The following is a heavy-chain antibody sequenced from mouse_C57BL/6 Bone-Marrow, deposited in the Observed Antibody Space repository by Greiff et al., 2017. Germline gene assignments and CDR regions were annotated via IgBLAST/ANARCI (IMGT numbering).Heavy chain of an antibody. V-gene: IGHV1-63*01. CDR2: IYPGGGYT. Sequence: QVHVTQSGAELVRPGTSVKMSCKASGYTFTNYWIGWAKQRPGHGLEWIGDIYPGGGYTNYNEKFKGKATLTADKSSSTAYMQCSSLTSEDSAIYYCARSNWDVDFDYWGQGTTLTVSS. J-gene: IGHJ2*01. CDR1: GYTFTNYW. D-gene: IGHD4-1*02. CDR3: ARSNWDVDFDY.